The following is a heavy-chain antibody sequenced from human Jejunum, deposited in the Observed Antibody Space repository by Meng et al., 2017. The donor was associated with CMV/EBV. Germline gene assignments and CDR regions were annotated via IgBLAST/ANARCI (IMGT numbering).Heavy chain of an antibody. J-gene: IGHJ2*01. CDR3: ARQFDSSWQKDWYFDL. Sequence: FSSHWIAWVRQMPGKGLEWMGIINPSDSDIRYSPSFQGQVSISADKSISTAYLQWNSLKASDTAMYYCARQFDSSWQKDWYFDLWGRGTLVTVSS. CDR2: INPSDSDI. CDR1: FSSHW. D-gene: IGHD6-13*01. V-gene: IGHV5-51*01.